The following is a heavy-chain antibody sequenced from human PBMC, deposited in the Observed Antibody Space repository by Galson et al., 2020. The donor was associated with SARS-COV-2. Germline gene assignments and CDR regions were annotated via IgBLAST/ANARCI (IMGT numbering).Heavy chain of an antibody. CDR1: GFTFTYRF. J-gene: IGHJ3*02. Sequence: SVKVSCKSSGFTFTYRFLHWVRQAPGQALEWLGCLTPFNGNTNYEQKFQDRVTITSDRSTSTAYMELSSLRSEDTAMYYCATPVCPGGICHEYDACDIWGQGTMVTVAS. CDR2: LTPFNGNT. CDR3: ATPVCPGGICHEYDACDI. V-gene: IGHV1-45*02. D-gene: IGHD2-8*02.